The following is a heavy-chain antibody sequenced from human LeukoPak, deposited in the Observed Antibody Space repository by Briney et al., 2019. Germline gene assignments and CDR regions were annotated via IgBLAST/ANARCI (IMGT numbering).Heavy chain of an antibody. CDR2: IRFDGSEK. V-gene: IGHV3-30*02. Sequence: PGGSLRLSCAASGFTFSSYSMHWVRQAPGKGLEWLSFIRFDGSEKYYADSVKARFSISRDNSMNTLYLQMNSLRPEDTAVYYCAKLGLVPATAGDWGQGTLVTVSS. J-gene: IGHJ4*02. D-gene: IGHD2-2*01. CDR3: AKLGLVPATAGD. CDR1: GFTFSSYS.